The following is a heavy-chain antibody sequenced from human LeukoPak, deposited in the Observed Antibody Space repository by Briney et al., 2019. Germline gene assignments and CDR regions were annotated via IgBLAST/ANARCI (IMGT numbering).Heavy chain of an antibody. CDR1: GFTFSSYS. V-gene: IGHV3-21*01. CDR2: ISSSSSYI. Sequence: GGSLRLSCAASGFTFSSYSMNWVRQAPGKGLEWVSSISSSSSYIYYADSVKGRFTTSRDSAKNSLYLQMNSLRAEDTAVYYCAREPLVRGVSFDYWGQGTLVTVSS. J-gene: IGHJ4*02. CDR3: AREPLVRGVSFDY. D-gene: IGHD3-10*01.